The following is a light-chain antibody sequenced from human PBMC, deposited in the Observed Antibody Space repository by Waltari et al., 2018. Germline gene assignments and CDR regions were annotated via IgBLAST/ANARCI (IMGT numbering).Light chain of an antibody. CDR2: DVS. J-gene: IGLJ2*01. V-gene: IGLV2-14*03. Sequence: HSALTQPASVSGSPGQSITIPCSGSSSDVGGYNYVSWYLQYPGQAPKLIIYDVSQRHSEISDRFSGSKSGITASLTISGLQAEDEADYYCSSYTSSNTVVFGGGTKVTVL. CDR3: SSYTSSNTVV. CDR1: SSDVGGYNY.